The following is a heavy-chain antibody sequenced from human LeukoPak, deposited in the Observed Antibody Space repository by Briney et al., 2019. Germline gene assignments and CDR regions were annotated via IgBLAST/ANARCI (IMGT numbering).Heavy chain of an antibody. CDR1: GGSFGGYY. Sequence: SETLSLTCAVYGGSFGGYYWSWIRQPPGKGLEWIGEINHSGSTNYNPSLKSRVTISVDTSKNQFSLKLSSVTAADTAVYYCAREESYYDFWSGYLPYYYMDVWGKGTTVTVSS. J-gene: IGHJ6*03. V-gene: IGHV4-34*01. CDR3: AREESYYDFWSGYLPYYYMDV. CDR2: INHSGST. D-gene: IGHD3-3*01.